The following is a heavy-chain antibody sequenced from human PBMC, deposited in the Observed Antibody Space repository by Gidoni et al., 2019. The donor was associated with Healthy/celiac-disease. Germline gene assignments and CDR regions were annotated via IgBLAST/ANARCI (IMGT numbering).Heavy chain of an antibody. CDR1: GYTFTRYD. CDR3: ARGRPSYYYDSSGYGYFDY. D-gene: IGHD3-22*01. CDR2: MNPNSGNT. Sequence: QVQLVQSGAEVKKPGASVKVSCKASGYTFTRYDINWVRQATGQGLEWMGWMNPNSGNTGYAQKFQGRVTMTRNTSISTAYMELSSLRSEDTAVYYCARGRPSYYYDSSGYGYFDYWGQGTLVTVSS. J-gene: IGHJ4*02. V-gene: IGHV1-8*01.